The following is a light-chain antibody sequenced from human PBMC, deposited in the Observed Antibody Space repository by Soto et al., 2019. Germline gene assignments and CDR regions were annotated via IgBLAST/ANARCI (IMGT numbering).Light chain of an antibody. CDR1: SSDVGKYNL. CDR2: EDV. Sequence: QSALTQPASVSGSPGQSITISCTGTSSDVGKYNLVSWYQQHPGKAPKLMIYEDVERPSGISNRFSGSQSGNTASLTISGLRTEDEADYYCCSYAGGTSVVFGGGTKLTVL. J-gene: IGLJ2*01. V-gene: IGLV2-23*01. CDR3: CSYAGGTSVV.